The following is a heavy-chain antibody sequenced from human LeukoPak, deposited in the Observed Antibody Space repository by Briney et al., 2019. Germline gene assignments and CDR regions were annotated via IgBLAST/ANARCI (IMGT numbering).Heavy chain of an antibody. Sequence: SETLSLTCAVYGGSFSGYYWSWIRQPPGKGLEWIGEIDHSGSTNYNPSLKSRVTISVDTSKNQFSLRLSSVTAADTAVYYCARVDPALRFLEWLYPDAGGQGTLVTVSS. CDR2: IDHSGST. V-gene: IGHV4-34*01. CDR1: GGSFSGYY. D-gene: IGHD3-3*01. CDR3: ARVDPALRFLEWLYPDA. J-gene: IGHJ5*02.